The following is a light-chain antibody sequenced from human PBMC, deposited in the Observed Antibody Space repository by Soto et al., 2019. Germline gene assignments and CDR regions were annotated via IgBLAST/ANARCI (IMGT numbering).Light chain of an antibody. J-gene: IGKJ1*01. V-gene: IGKV3-20*01. CDR3: EQYGSSSRT. Sequence: DIVLTQSPGTLSLSPGERATLSCRASQSVSSYLAWYQQKPGQAPRLLIYGASSRATGIPARFSGGGSGTDFTLTIRRLEPEDFAVYYCEQYGSSSRTFGQGTKVEVK. CDR2: GAS. CDR1: QSVSSY.